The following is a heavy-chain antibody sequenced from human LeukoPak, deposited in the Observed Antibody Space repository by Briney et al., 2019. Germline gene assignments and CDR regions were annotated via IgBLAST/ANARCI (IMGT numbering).Heavy chain of an antibody. J-gene: IGHJ4*02. Sequence: GGSLRLSCAASGFTFSSYWMHWVRQAPGKGLVWVAGIKSDGSIIYHAAPVKGRFTISRDNAKNTLYLQMNSLRAEDTAVYYCVAEERDFDCWGQGVLVTVSS. V-gene: IGHV3-74*01. CDR1: GFTFSSYW. CDR3: VAEERDFDC. D-gene: IGHD1-26*01. CDR2: IKSDGSII.